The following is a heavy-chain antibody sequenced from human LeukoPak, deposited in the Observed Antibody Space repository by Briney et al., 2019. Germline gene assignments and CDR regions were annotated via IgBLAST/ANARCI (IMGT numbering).Heavy chain of an antibody. CDR2: ISYDGSNK. CDR3: ARDRHYYGSGSENWFDP. J-gene: IGHJ5*02. CDR1: GFTFSSYA. D-gene: IGHD3-10*01. Sequence: PGGFLRLSCAASGFTFSSYAMHWVRQAPGKGLEWVAVISYDGSNKYYADSVKGRFTISRDNSKNTLYLQMNSLRAEDTAVYYCARDRHYYGSGSENWFDPWGQGTLVTVSS. V-gene: IGHV3-30*01.